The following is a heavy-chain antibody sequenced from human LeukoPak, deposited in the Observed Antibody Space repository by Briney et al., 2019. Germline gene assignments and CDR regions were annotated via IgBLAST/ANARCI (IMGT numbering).Heavy chain of an antibody. CDR1: GFTFSDYY. Sequence: GGSLRLSCAASGFTFSDYYMSWIRQAPGKGLEWVSSISSSSSYIYYADSVKGRFTISRDNAKNSLYLQMNSLRAEDTAVYYCASSGYSYGYFGAFDIWGQGTMVTVSS. V-gene: IGHV3-11*06. CDR2: ISSSSSYI. D-gene: IGHD5-18*01. J-gene: IGHJ3*02. CDR3: ASSGYSYGYFGAFDI.